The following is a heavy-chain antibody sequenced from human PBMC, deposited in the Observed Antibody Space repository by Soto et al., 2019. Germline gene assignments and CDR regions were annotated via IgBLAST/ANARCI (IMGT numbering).Heavy chain of an antibody. CDR2: INHSGST. D-gene: IGHD5-12*01. CDR3: GRGIVATNNNWFDP. Sequence: SETLSLTCAVYGGSFRGYYWSWIRQPPGKGLEWIGEINHSGSTKYNPSLKSRVTISVDTSKNQFSLKLTSVTAADTAVYYCGRGIVATNNNWFDPWGQGTLVTVS. V-gene: IGHV4-34*01. CDR1: GGSFRGYY. J-gene: IGHJ5*02.